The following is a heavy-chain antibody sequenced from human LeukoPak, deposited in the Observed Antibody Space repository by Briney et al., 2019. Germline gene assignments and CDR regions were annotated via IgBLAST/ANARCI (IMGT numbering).Heavy chain of an antibody. Sequence: GGSLRLSCAASGFSFSSYGMHWVRQAPGKGLEWVAFIRYDGSNKYYADSVKGRFTISRDNSKNTLYLQMNSLRAEDTAVYYCAKDSYHYYDSSGYYSDYNYFDYWGQGTLVTVSS. V-gene: IGHV3-30*02. J-gene: IGHJ4*02. CDR1: GFSFSSYG. CDR3: AKDSYHYYDSSGYYSDYNYFDY. D-gene: IGHD3-22*01. CDR2: IRYDGSNK.